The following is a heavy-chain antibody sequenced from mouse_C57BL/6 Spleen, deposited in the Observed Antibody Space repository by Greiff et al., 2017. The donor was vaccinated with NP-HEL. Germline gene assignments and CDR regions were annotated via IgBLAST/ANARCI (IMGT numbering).Heavy chain of an antibody. D-gene: IGHD1-1*01. CDR2: IDPSDSYT. CDR3: ARTLTTVVAGDY. CDR1: GYTFTSYW. J-gene: IGHJ2*01. Sequence: QVQLQQPGAELVMPGASVKLSCKASGYTFTSYWMHWVKQRPGQGLEWIGEIDPSDSYTNYNQKFKGKSTLTVDKSSSTAYMQLSSLTSEDSAVYYCARTLTTVVAGDYWGQGTTLTVSS. V-gene: IGHV1-69*01.